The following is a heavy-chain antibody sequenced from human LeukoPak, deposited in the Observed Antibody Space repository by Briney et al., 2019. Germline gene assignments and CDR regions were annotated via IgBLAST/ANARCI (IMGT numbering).Heavy chain of an antibody. CDR2: IKYDGDEE. Sequence: GGSLRLSCAASGFTFRDYWMSWMRQAPGKGLEWVANIKYDGDEEYYVDSVKGRFIISRDNAKNSLYLQLNSLRVEDTAVYYCAKDRLSIVGDYWGQGTLVTVSS. D-gene: IGHD1-26*01. CDR1: GFTFRDYW. CDR3: AKDRLSIVGDY. J-gene: IGHJ4*02. V-gene: IGHV3-7*01.